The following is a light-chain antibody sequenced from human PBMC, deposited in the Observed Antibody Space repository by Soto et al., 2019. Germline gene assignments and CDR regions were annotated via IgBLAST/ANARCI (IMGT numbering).Light chain of an antibody. CDR1: QSIDSY. V-gene: IGKV1-39*01. CDR3: QQSYSIPPIT. CDR2: TAS. Sequence: IPLTQSPCSLSASVGDRVSFTCRASQSIDSYLNWYQQKPGKAPNLLISTASSLQSGVPSRFTGSGSGTDFTLTISSLQPEDFATYYCQQSYSIPPITFGQGTRLEI. J-gene: IGKJ5*01.